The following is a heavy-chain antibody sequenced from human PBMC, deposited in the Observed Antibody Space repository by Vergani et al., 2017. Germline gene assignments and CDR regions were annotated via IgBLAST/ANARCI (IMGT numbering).Heavy chain of an antibody. D-gene: IGHD3-9*01. CDR2: ISGSGGST. CDR1: GFTFSSYA. V-gene: IGHV3-23*01. J-gene: IGHJ3*02. CDR3: ATDLNYDILTGYLVDAFVI. Sequence: EVQLLESGGGLVQPGGSLRLSCAASGFTFSSYAMSWVRQAPGKGLEWVSAISGSGGSTYYADSVKGRFTISGDNSKNTLYLQMNSLRAEDTAVYYCATDLNYDILTGYLVDAFVIWGQGTMVTVSA.